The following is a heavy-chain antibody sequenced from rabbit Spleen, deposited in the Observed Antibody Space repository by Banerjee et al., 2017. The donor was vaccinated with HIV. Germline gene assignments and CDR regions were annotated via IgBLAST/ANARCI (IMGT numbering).Heavy chain of an antibody. D-gene: IGHD8-1*01. J-gene: IGHJ4*01. Sequence: QLKESGGGLVQPGGSLKLSCTASGFTLSSYYMNWVRQAPGKGLEWIGYIDPVFGITYYANWVNGRFSISRENAQNTVFLQMTSLTAADMATYFCARDGAGGSYFALWGPGTLVTVS. CDR2: IDPVFGIT. V-gene: IGHV1S7*01. CDR1: GFTLSSYY. CDR3: ARDGAGGSYFAL.